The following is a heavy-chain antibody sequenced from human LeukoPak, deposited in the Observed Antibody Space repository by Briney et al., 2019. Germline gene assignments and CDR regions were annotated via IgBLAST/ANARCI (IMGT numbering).Heavy chain of an antibody. Sequence: PSETLSLTCTVSGGSISSYYWSWIRQPPGKGLEWIGYIYYSGSTYYNPSLKSRVTISVDTSKNQFSLKLSSVTAADTAVYYCARDSSGYGTLDYWGQGTLVTVSS. J-gene: IGHJ4*02. D-gene: IGHD5-12*01. V-gene: IGHV4-59*01. CDR2: IYYSGST. CDR3: ARDSSGYGTLDY. CDR1: GGSISSYY.